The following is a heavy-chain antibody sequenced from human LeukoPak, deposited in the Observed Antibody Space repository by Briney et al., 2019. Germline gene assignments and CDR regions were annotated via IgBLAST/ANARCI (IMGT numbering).Heavy chain of an antibody. V-gene: IGHV3-30-3*01. CDR2: ISYDGSNK. D-gene: IGHD3-16*01. CDR3: ARDKDDSLDY. CDR1: GFTFSSYA. J-gene: IGHJ4*02. Sequence: GRSLRLSCAASGFTFSSYAMHWVRQAPGKGLEWVAVISYDGSNKYYADSVKGRFTISRDNSKNTVYLQMNNLRAEDTAVFYCARDKDDSLDYWGQGTLVTVSS.